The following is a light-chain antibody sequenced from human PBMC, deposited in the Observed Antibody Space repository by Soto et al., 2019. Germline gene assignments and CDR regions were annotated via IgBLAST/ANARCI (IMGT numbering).Light chain of an antibody. V-gene: IGLV2-14*01. CDR2: DIN. CDR1: SSDVGNYIF. J-gene: IGLJ1*01. CDR3: VSYKTSAYYV. Sequence: QSVLTQPASVSGSPGQSITISCTGTSSDVGNYIFVSWYRQHPGKAPKLMIYDINNRPSGVSNRFSGSKSGNTASLTISGLQAEDDADYYCVSYKTSAYYVLGNGTKGTV.